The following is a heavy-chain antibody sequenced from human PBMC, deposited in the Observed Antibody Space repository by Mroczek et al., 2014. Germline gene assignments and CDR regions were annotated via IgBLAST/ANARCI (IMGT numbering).Heavy chain of an antibody. V-gene: IGHV4-39*01. CDR2: IYYSGST. CDR3: ARPVVRSQWLVTSNYYYYYMDV. CDR1: GGSISSSSYY. Sequence: QVQLQESGPGLVKPSETLSLTCTVSGGSISSSSYYWGWIRQPPGKGLEWIGSIYYSGSTYYNPSLKSRVTISVDTSKNQFSLKLSSVTAADTAVYYCARPVVRSQWLVTSNYYYYYMDVWGKGTTVTVSS. D-gene: IGHD6-19*01. J-gene: IGHJ6*03.